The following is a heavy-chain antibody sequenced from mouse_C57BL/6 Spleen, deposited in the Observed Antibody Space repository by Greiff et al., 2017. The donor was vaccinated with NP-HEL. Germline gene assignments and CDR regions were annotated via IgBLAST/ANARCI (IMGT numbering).Heavy chain of an antibody. CDR3: ARPYDYDGFAY. V-gene: IGHV5-4*03. Sequence: EVKLMESGGGLVKPGGSLKLSCAASGFTFSSYAMSWVRQTPEKRLEWVATISDGGSYTDYPATVKGRFTISRDNAKNNLYLQMSHLKSEDTAMYYCARPYDYDGFAYWGQGTLVTVS. CDR2: ISDGGSYT. J-gene: IGHJ3*01. D-gene: IGHD2-4*01. CDR1: GFTFSSYA.